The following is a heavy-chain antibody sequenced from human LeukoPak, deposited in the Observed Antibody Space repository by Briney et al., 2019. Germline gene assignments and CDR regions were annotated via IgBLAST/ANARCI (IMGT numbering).Heavy chain of an antibody. D-gene: IGHD3-10*01. V-gene: IGHV4-34*01. CDR2: INHSGST. Sequence: SETLSLTCAVYGGSFSGYYWSWIRQPPGKGLEWIGEINHSGSTNYNPSLKSRVTISVDTSKNQFSLKLSSVTAADTAVYYCARSVRGVMFVDYWGQGILVTVSS. CDR3: ARSVRGVMFVDY. CDR1: GGSFSGYY. J-gene: IGHJ4*02.